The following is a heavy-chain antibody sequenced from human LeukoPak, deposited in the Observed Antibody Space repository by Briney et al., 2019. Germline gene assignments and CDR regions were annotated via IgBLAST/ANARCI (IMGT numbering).Heavy chain of an antibody. V-gene: IGHV5-51*01. D-gene: IGHD2-2*01. CDR2: IYPGDSDT. CDR3: ARQSPYCSSTSCYFDY. Sequence: GESLKISCKGSGYSFTSYWIGRVRQMPGKGLEWMGIIYPGDSDTRYSPSFQGQVTISADKSISTAYLQWSSLKASDTAMYYCARQSPYCSSTSCYFDYWGQGTLVTVSS. CDR1: GYSFTSYW. J-gene: IGHJ4*02.